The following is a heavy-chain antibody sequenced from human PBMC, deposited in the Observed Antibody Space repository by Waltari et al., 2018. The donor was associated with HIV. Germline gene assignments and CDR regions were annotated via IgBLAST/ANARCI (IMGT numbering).Heavy chain of an antibody. CDR3: ACGYDYVWGSYRRGWFDP. CDR1: GGSISSYY. J-gene: IGHJ5*02. Sequence: QVQLQESGPGLVKPSETLSLTCTVSGGSISSYYWSWIRQPPGKGLEWIGYIYNSGSTNYNPSLKSRVTISVDTSKNQFSLKLSSVTAADTAVYYCACGYDYVWGSYRRGWFDPWGQGTLVTVSS. V-gene: IGHV4-59*01. CDR2: IYNSGST. D-gene: IGHD3-16*02.